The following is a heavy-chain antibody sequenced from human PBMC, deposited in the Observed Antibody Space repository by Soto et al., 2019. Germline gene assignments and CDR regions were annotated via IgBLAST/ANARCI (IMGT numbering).Heavy chain of an antibody. CDR1: GGTFSRSS. D-gene: IGHD3-10*01. Sequence: QVHLVQSGAEVKKPGSSVKVSCRASGGTFSRSSIAWVRQAPGQGLEWMGGIAPLYGTANYAQRLQGRVTITGNESTGTAYMELSGLRAEDTAAYSCAREIRYYGSGIFDSWGQGTLVIVSA. V-gene: IGHV1-69*01. CDR3: AREIRYYGSGIFDS. CDR2: IAPLYGTA. J-gene: IGHJ4*02.